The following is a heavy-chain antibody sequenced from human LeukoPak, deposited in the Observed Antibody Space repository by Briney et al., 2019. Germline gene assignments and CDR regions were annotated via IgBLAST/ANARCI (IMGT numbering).Heavy chain of an antibody. CDR1: GGSISSYY. CDR3: ARLGIFGVVTDY. Sequence: PSETLSLTCTVSGGSISSYYWTWIRQPPGNGLEWIGYVYYSGSTNYNPSLKSRVTISVDASKNQFSLKLSSVTAADTAVYYCARLGIFGVVTDYWGQGTLVTVSS. D-gene: IGHD3-3*01. J-gene: IGHJ4*02. CDR2: VYYSGST. V-gene: IGHV4-59*08.